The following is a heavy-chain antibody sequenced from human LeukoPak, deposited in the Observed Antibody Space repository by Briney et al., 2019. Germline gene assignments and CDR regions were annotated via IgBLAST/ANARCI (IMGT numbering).Heavy chain of an antibody. J-gene: IGHJ4*02. Sequence: GGSLRLPCAASGFTFTSYSMTWVRQAPGKGLEWVSFISGSGGSTYYADSVKGRFTISRDNSRDTLYLQMNSLRAEDTAVYYCTTSRWSEDGGDNWGQGTQVTVSS. CDR2: ISGSGGST. V-gene: IGHV3-23*01. CDR1: GFTFTSYS. CDR3: TTSRWSEDGGDN. D-gene: IGHD3-3*01.